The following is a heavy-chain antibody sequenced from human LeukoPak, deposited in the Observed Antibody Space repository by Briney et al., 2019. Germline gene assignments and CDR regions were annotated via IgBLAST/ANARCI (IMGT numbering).Heavy chain of an antibody. D-gene: IGHD3-10*01. CDR2: TSACNGNT. CDR3: ARVRYYYGSGSYLP. J-gene: IGHJ5*02. CDR1: GYTFTSYG. Sequence: ASGKVSCKASGYTFTSYGISWVRQSPGQGLEGMGWTSACNGNTNYAQKLQGRVTMTTDTSTSTAYMELRSLRSDDTAVYYCARVRYYYGSGSYLPWGQGTLVTVSS. V-gene: IGHV1-18*01.